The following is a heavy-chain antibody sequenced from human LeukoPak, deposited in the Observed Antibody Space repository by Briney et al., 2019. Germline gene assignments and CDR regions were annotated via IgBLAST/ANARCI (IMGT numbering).Heavy chain of an antibody. J-gene: IGHJ4*02. Sequence: GGSLRLSCAASGFTFSTYWMHWVRQAPGKGLVWVSRINTDGSTTAYADSVKGRFTISRDNAENTLYLQMNSLRAEDTAVYYCARDNYHSFDYWGQGTLVTVSS. CDR1: GFTFSTYW. CDR3: ARDNYHSFDY. D-gene: IGHD4-11*01. V-gene: IGHV3-74*01. CDR2: INTDGSTT.